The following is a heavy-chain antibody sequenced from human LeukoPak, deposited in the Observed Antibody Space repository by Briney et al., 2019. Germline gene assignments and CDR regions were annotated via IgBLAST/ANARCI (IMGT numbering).Heavy chain of an antibody. D-gene: IGHD6-13*01. CDR1: GGSIKSYY. Sequence: PSETLSLTCTVSGGSIKSYYWSWIRQPPGKGLEWIGYIYYTGSTNYNPSLKSRVTISVDTSRNQFSLKLSSVTAADTAVYYCARVLIYSSSWYPAMSYYMDVWGKRTTVTVSS. J-gene: IGHJ6*03. CDR3: ARVLIYSSSWYPAMSYYMDV. CDR2: IYYTGST. V-gene: IGHV4-59*12.